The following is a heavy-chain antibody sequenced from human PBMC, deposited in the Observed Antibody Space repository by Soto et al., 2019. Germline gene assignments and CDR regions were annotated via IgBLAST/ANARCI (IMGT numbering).Heavy chain of an antibody. Sequence: GGSLRLSCAASGFTFSAYSMNWVRQAPGKGLEWVSAISGSGGSTYYADSVKGRFTISRDNSKNTLYLQMNSLRAEDTAVYYCAKGSRLHGGYYYYYMDVWGKGTTVTVSS. CDR1: GFTFSAYS. CDR2: ISGSGGST. J-gene: IGHJ6*03. V-gene: IGHV3-23*01. CDR3: AKGSRLHGGYYYYYMDV. D-gene: IGHD4-4*01.